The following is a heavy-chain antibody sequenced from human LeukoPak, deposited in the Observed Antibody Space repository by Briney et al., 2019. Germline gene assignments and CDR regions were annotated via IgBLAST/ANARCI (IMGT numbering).Heavy chain of an antibody. CDR1: VGSISSGNYC. V-gene: IGHV4-30-4*01. CDR2: IFYLGNT. CDR3: ARKYPDHWFDP. J-gene: IGHJ5*02. D-gene: IGHD6-6*01. Sequence: PSQTLSLTCTVSVGSISSGNYCWSWIRQPPGKGLEWIGYIFYLGNTYYTPSLKSRVTISVDTSKNQFSLKLSSVTAADTAVYYCARKYPDHWFDPWGQGTLVTVSS.